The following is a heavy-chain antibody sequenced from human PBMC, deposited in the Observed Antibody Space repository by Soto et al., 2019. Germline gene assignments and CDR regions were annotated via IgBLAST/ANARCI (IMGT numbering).Heavy chain of an antibody. V-gene: IGHV1-3*01. CDR2: INAGNGNT. CDR1: GYTFTSYA. D-gene: IGHD3-22*01. Sequence: ASVKVSCKASGYTFTSYAMHWVRQAPGQRLEWMGWINAGNGNTKYSQKFQGRVTITRDTSASTAYMELSSLRSEDTAVYYCARDSDSSGYYYVAGLDYWGQGTPVTVSS. J-gene: IGHJ4*02. CDR3: ARDSDSSGYYYVAGLDY.